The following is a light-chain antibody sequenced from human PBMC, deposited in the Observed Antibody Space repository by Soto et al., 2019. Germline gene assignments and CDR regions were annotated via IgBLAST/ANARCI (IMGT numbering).Light chain of an antibody. V-gene: IGKV3-15*01. CDR1: QSGSSN. J-gene: IGKJ3*01. CDR3: QQYNSWLGC. Sequence: EIVMTQSPATLYVSPGERATLSCRASQSGSSNLAWYQQKRGQAPRLLSSGASTSATGIPAKFSGSGAGTEVTLTINSLQSEDLAVYYCQQYNSWLGCFGPATKVDI. CDR2: GAS.